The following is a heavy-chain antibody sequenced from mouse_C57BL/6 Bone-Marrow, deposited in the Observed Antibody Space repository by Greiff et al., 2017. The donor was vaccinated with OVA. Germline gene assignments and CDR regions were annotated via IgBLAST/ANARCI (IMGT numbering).Heavy chain of an antibody. V-gene: IGHV1-81*01. CDR2: IYPRSGNT. CDR3: ARTPPYYYGSSPDY. Sequence: QVQLQQSGAELARPGASVKLSCKASGYTFTSSGISWVKQRTGQGLEWIGEIYPRSGNTYYNEKFKGKATLTADKSSSPAYMELRSLTSEDSAVAFCARTPPYYYGSSPDYWGQGTTLTVSS. D-gene: IGHD1-1*01. J-gene: IGHJ2*01. CDR1: GYTFTSSG.